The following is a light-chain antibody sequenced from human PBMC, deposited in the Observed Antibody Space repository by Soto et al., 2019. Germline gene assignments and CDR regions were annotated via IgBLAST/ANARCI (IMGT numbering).Light chain of an antibody. CDR3: QQYNTYPLT. V-gene: IGKV1-5*01. CDR1: QSINTW. CDR2: DAS. Sequence: DIQMTQSPSTLSASVGDRVTITCRASQSINTWLAWYRQKPGKAPKLLIFDASSLASGVPSRFGGSGSGTEFTLTISSLQPDDLATYYCQQYNTYPLTFGGGTNVEI. J-gene: IGKJ4*01.